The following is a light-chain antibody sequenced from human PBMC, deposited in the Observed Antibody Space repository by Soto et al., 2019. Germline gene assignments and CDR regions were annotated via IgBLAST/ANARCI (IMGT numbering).Light chain of an antibody. J-gene: IGLJ3*02. Sequence: SALPQPASVSGSPGQSITISCTGSNSDVGGYKFVSWYQHHPGEAPKLLLYEVSNRPSGVSSRFSGSKSGNTASLTISGLQPEDEAHYYCLSYTRTNTRVFGGGTKLTVL. CDR3: LSYTRTNTRV. CDR1: NSDVGGYKF. CDR2: EVS. V-gene: IGLV2-14*01.